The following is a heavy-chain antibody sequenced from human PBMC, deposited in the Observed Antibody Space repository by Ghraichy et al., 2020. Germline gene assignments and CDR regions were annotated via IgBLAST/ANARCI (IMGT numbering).Heavy chain of an antibody. CDR2: IKSKTDGGTT. V-gene: IGHV3-15*01. CDR3: TTEGNASSSWYWFDP. CDR1: GFTFSNAW. J-gene: IGHJ5*02. Sequence: GGSLRLSCAASGFTFSNAWMSWVRQAPGKGLEWVGRIKSKTDGGTTDYAAPVKGRFTISRDDSKNTLYLQMNSLKTEDTAVYYCTTEGNASSSWYWFDPWGQGSLVTVSS. D-gene: IGHD6-13*01.